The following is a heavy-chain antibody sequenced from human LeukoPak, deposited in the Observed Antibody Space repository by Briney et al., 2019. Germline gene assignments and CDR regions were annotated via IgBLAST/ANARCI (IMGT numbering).Heavy chain of an antibody. CDR3: ARHESRLKAYYDFWSGYYYHSGIDWFDP. V-gene: IGHV4-39*01. J-gene: IGHJ5*02. CDR2: IYYSGST. Sequence: PSETLSLTCTVSGGSISSSSYYWGWIRQPPGKGLEWIGSIYYSGSTYYNPSLKSRVTISVDTSKNQFSLKLSSMTAADTAVYYCARHESRLKAYYDFWSGYYYHSGIDWFDPWGQGTLVTVSS. CDR1: GGSISSSSYY. D-gene: IGHD3-3*01.